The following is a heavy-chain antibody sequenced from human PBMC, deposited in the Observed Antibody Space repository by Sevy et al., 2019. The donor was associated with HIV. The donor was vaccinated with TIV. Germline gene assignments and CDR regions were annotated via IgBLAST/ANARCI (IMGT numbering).Heavy chain of an antibody. CDR2: IRRKDYGGAT. D-gene: IGHD3-22*01. J-gene: IGHJ4*02. Sequence: GGSLRLSCTGSGFTFGDYAMSWFRQAPGMGLEWVGFIRRKDYGGATEYAASVKGRLTISRDDSKSIADLEMNSQRTEDTAVYYCTRGYYYDSSGYSDYWGQGTLVTVSS. CDR1: GFTFGDYA. V-gene: IGHV3-49*03. CDR3: TRGYYYDSSGYSDY.